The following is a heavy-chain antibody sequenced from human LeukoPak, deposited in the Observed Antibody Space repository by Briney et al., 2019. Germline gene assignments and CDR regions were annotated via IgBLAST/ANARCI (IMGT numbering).Heavy chain of an antibody. CDR3: ARVGAAAGIFGYNPNLDY. Sequence: SETLSLTCTVSGGSISSSSYYWGWIRQPPGKGLEWIGSIYYSGSTYYNPSLKSRVTISVDTSKNQFSLKLSSVTAADTAVYYCARVGAAAGIFGYNPNLDYWGQGTLVTVSS. D-gene: IGHD6-13*01. V-gene: IGHV4-39*07. CDR2: IYYSGST. J-gene: IGHJ4*02. CDR1: GGSISSSSYY.